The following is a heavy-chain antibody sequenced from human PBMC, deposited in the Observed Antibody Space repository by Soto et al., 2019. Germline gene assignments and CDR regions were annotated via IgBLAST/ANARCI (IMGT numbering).Heavy chain of an antibody. CDR3: ARHYSGYDSDYYYYYMDV. CDR2: IYYSGST. Sequence: SETLSLTCTVSGGSISSSSYYWGWIRQPPGKGLEWIGSIYYSGSTYYNPSLKSRVTISVDTSKNQFSLKLSSVTAADTAVYYCARHYSGYDSDYYYYYMDVWGKGTTVTVSS. J-gene: IGHJ6*03. CDR1: GGSISSSSYY. V-gene: IGHV4-39*01. D-gene: IGHD5-12*01.